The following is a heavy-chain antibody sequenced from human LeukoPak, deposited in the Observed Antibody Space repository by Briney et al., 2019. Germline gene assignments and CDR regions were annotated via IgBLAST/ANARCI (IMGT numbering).Heavy chain of an antibody. CDR2: IYYSGST. J-gene: IGHJ4*02. V-gene: IGHV4-39*07. Sequence: PSETLSLTCTVSGGSISSSSYYWGWIRQPPGKGLEWTGSIYYSGSTYYNPSLKSRVTISVDTSKNQFSLKLSSVTAADSAVYYCARADTAMVSVYWGQGTLVTVSS. CDR1: GGSISSSSYY. D-gene: IGHD5-18*01. CDR3: ARADTAMVSVY.